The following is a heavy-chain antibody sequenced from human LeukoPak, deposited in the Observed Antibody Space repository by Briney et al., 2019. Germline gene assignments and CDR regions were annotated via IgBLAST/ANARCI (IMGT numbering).Heavy chain of an antibody. J-gene: IGHJ4*02. CDR1: GFTFSSCW. CDR3: ARVPPYYYDNSGYLVPENFDY. V-gene: IGHV3-7*01. D-gene: IGHD3-22*01. Sequence: GGSLRLSCAASGFTFSSCWMSWVRQAPGKGLEWVDNIKQDGSEKYYVDSVKGRFTISRDNAKNSLYLQMNSLRAEDTAVYYSARVPPYYYDNSGYLVPENFDYWGQGTLVTVSS. CDR2: IKQDGSEK.